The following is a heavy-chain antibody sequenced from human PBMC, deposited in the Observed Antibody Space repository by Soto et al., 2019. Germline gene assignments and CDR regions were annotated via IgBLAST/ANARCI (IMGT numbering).Heavy chain of an antibody. Sequence: EVQLVESGGGLAQPGGSLRLSCAASGLTFSSYWMTWVRQAPGKGLEWVANIKQDGSEKYYVDSVKGRFTISRDNAKNSLYLQMNNLRVEDTAVYYCARGEAIGDHPWGDGTLVTVSS. D-gene: IGHD3-10*01. V-gene: IGHV3-7*01. CDR2: IKQDGSEK. J-gene: IGHJ5*02. CDR3: ARGEAIGDHP. CDR1: GLTFSSYW.